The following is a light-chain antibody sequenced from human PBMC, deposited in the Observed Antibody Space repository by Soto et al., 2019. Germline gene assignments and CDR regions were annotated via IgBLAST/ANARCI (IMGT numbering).Light chain of an antibody. CDR1: QSVSSTY. V-gene: IGKV3-20*01. Sequence: EIVLTQSPGTLSLSPGERATLSCRASQSVSSTYLAWYQQKPGQAPRLLIFGASSRATGIPDRFSGSGSGTDFTLTISRLEPEDFAVYYCQQYVRSPYTFGPGTKLHIK. CDR3: QQYVRSPYT. CDR2: GAS. J-gene: IGKJ3*01.